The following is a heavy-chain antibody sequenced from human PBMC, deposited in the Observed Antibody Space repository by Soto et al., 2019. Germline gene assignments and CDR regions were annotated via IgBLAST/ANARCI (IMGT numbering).Heavy chain of an antibody. CDR1: GGSITRNNHY. V-gene: IGHV4-39*01. D-gene: IGHD6-19*01. J-gene: IGHJ4*02. CDR2: ILHSGNT. Sequence: QLQLQESGPGLVKPSETLSLTCTVSGGSITRNNHYWGWIRQSPGKGLEWIGNILHSGNTNYKPSLKGRVTMSVETSKNPFSLKMNSVTAADTAVYYCARLGSSGWYQGSYFDYWGQGTLVTVSS. CDR3: ARLGSSGWYQGSYFDY.